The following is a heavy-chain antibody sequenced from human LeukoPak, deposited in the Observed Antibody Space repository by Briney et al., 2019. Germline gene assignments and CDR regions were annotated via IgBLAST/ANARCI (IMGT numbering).Heavy chain of an antibody. D-gene: IGHD3-22*01. V-gene: IGHV4-30-4*08. CDR2: IYYSGST. CDR1: GGSISSGGYY. CDR3: ARERYYYDSSGYYGINWFDP. J-gene: IGHJ5*02. Sequence: NPSETLSLTCTVSGGSISSGGYYWSWIRQHPGKGLEWIGYIYYSGSTYYNPSLKSRVTISVDTSKNQFSLKLSSVTAADTAVYYCARERYYYDSSGYYGINWFDPWGQGTLVTVSS.